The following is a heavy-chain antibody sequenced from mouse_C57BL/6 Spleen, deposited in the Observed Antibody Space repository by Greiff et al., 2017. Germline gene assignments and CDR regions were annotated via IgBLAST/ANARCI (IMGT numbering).Heavy chain of an antibody. J-gene: IGHJ2*01. Sequence: QVQLKESGPGLVQPSQSLSITCTVSGFSLTSYGVHWVRQSPGKGLEWLGVIWSGGSTDYNAAFISRLSISKDNSKSQVFFKMNSLQADDTAIYYCARNEGNYYGSSFYFDYWGQGTTLTVSS. D-gene: IGHD1-1*01. CDR1: GFSLTSYG. V-gene: IGHV2-2*01. CDR2: IWSGGST. CDR3: ARNEGNYYGSSFYFDY.